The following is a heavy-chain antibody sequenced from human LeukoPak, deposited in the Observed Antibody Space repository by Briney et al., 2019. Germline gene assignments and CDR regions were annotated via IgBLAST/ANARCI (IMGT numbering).Heavy chain of an antibody. V-gene: IGHV3-30*18. J-gene: IGHJ4*02. CDR1: GFTFSSYG. Sequence: GRSLRLSCAASGFTFSSYGMHWVRQAPGKGLEWVAVISYDGSNKYYADSVKGRFTISRDNSKNTLYLQMNSLRAEDTAVYYCAKEKTAVAGLFDYWGQGTLVTVSS. D-gene: IGHD6-19*01. CDR3: AKEKTAVAGLFDY. CDR2: ISYDGSNK.